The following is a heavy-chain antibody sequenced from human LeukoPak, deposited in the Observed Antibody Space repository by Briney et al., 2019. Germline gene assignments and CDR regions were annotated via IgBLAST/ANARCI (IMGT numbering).Heavy chain of an antibody. Sequence: PGGSLRLSCAASGFTFSSYWMSWVRQAPGNGLEWVSAISGSGGSTYYADSVKGRFTISRDNSKNTLYLQMNSLRAEDTAVYYCAKHPGRLRAEYFQHWGQGTLVTVSS. V-gene: IGHV3-23*01. CDR1: GFTFSSYW. J-gene: IGHJ1*01. CDR2: ISGSGGST. CDR3: AKHPGRLRAEYFQH. D-gene: IGHD5-12*01.